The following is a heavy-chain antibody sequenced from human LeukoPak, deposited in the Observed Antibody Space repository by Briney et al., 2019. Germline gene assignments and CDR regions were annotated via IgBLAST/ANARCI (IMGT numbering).Heavy chain of an antibody. V-gene: IGHV1-8*03. J-gene: IGHJ6*02. D-gene: IGHD3-10*01. CDR1: GYTFTSYD. CDR3: ARGDLWSFYYYGMDV. CDR2: MNPNSGNT. Sequence: GASVKVSCKASGYTFTSYDINWVRQATGQGLEWMGWMNPNSGNTGYAQKFQGRVTITRNTSISTAYMELSSLRSEDTAVYYCARGDLWSFYYYGMDVWGQGTTVTVSS.